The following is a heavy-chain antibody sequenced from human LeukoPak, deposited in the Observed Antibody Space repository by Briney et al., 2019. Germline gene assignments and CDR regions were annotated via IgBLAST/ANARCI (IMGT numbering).Heavy chain of an antibody. CDR2: INHSGST. CDR3: ATLVSTRYYFDY. CDR1: GGSFSGYY. V-gene: IGHV4-34*01. D-gene: IGHD5/OR15-5a*01. Sequence: SETLSLTCAVYGGSFSGYYWTWIRQPPGKGLEWIGEINHSGSTNYNPSLKSRATISIDTSKNQFSLRLTSVTAADTAVYFCATLVSTRYYFDYWGQGTLVTVSS. J-gene: IGHJ4*02.